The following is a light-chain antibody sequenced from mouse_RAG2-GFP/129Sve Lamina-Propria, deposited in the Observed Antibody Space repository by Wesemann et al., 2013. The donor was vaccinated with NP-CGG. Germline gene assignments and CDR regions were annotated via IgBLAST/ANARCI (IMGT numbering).Light chain of an antibody. V-gene: IGKV6-13*01. CDR2: SAS. J-gene: IGKJ4*01. Sequence: DIVMTQSQKFMSTTVGDRVSITCKASQNVGTAVAWYQQKPGQSPKLLIYSASYRYTGVPDRFTGSGSGTDFTLTISNVQSEDLAEYFCQQYSSYPLTFGSGTKLEIK. CDR1: QNVGTA. CDR3: QQYSSYPLT.